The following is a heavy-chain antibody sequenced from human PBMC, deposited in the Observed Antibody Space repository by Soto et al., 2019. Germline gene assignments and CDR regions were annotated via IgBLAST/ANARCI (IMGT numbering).Heavy chain of an antibody. CDR1: GFTFSSYA. CDR2: ISGSGGST. J-gene: IGHJ4*02. CDR3: AKDSWRGNYYDSSGYYYGRGFDY. D-gene: IGHD3-22*01. Sequence: HPGGSLRLSCAASGFTFSSYAMSWVRQAPGKGLEWVSAISGSGGSTYYADSVKGRFTISRDNSKNTLYLQMNSLRAEDTAVYYCAKDSWRGNYYDSSGYYYGRGFDYWGQGTLVTVSS. V-gene: IGHV3-23*01.